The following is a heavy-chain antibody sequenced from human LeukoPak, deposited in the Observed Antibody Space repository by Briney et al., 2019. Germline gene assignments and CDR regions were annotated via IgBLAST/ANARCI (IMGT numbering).Heavy chain of an antibody. CDR2: ITASATAM. D-gene: IGHD1-26*01. J-gene: IGHJ4*02. CDR3: ASSGSYRFDY. V-gene: IGHV3-48*02. Sequence: GGSLRLSCAASGFTFSSYSMNWVRQAPGKGLEWVSHITASATAMFYADSVKGRFTISRDNAKNSLYLQMNSLRDEDTAVYYCASSGSYRFDYWGQGTLVTVSS. CDR1: GFTFSSYS.